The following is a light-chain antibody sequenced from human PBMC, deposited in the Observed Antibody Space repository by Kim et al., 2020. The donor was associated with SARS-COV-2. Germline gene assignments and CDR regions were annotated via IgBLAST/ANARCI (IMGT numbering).Light chain of an antibody. V-gene: IGLV3-21*03. CDR1: NIGSKS. J-gene: IGLJ2*01. CDR3: QVWDSSSDVV. Sequence: DPGKTDRINCGGNNIGSKSVHWYQQKPGQAPVLVVYDDSDRPSGIPERFSGSNSGNTATLTISRVEAGDEADYYCQVWDSSSDVVFGGGTQLTVL. CDR2: DDS.